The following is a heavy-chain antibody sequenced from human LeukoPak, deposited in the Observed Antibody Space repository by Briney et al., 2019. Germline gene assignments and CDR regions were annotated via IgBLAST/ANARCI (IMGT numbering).Heavy chain of an antibody. Sequence: PGGSLRLSCAASGFTFSSYAMHWVRQAPGKGLEWVAVISYDGSNKYYADSVKGRYTISRDNSKNTLYLQMNSLRAEDTAVCYCASPIAVAGCWGQGTLVTVSS. CDR2: ISYDGSNK. J-gene: IGHJ4*02. V-gene: IGHV3-30-3*01. D-gene: IGHD6-19*01. CDR3: ASPIAVAGC. CDR1: GFTFSSYA.